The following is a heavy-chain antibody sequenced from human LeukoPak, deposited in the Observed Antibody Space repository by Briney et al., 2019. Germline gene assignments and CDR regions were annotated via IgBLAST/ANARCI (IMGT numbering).Heavy chain of an antibody. D-gene: IGHD6-13*01. J-gene: IGHJ4*02. Sequence: GASVKVSCKASGYTFTSYDINWVRQATGQGLEWMGWMNPNSGNTGYAQKLQGRVTMTTDTSTSTAYMELRSLRSDDTAVYYCARVIVGGAAADFDYWGQGTLVTVSS. CDR3: ARVIVGGAAADFDY. CDR1: GYTFTSYD. CDR2: MNPNSGNT. V-gene: IGHV1-8*01.